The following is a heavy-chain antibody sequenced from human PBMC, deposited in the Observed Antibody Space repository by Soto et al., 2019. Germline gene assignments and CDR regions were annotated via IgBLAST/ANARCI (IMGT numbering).Heavy chain of an antibody. CDR3: AREEQHSSGWFGMDV. D-gene: IGHD6-19*01. Sequence: PSETLSLTCTVSGGSISSYYWSWIRQPPGKGLEWIGYIYYSGSTNYNPSLKSRVTISVDTSKNQFSLKLSSVTAADTAVYYCAREEQHSSGWFGMDVWGQGTTVTVSS. J-gene: IGHJ6*02. V-gene: IGHV4-59*01. CDR2: IYYSGST. CDR1: GGSISSYY.